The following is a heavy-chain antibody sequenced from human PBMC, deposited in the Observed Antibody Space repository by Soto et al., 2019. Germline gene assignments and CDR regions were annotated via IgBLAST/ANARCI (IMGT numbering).Heavy chain of an antibody. CDR2: ISSSGTTI. CDR3: ARGRGLFACF. V-gene: IGHV3-48*03. D-gene: IGHD5-12*01. CDR1: GFTFSSYE. J-gene: IGHJ4*02. Sequence: EVQLVESGGGLVQPGGSLRLSCAASGFTFSSYEMNWVRQAPGKGLEWVSSISSSGTTIYYADSVKGRFTISRDNAKNSLYLKTNSLRAEKTAFYYGARGRGLFACFWGQRNLVTLAA.